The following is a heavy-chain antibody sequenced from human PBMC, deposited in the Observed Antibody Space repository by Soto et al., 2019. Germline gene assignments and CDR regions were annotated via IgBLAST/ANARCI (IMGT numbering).Heavy chain of an antibody. V-gene: IGHV3-23*01. CDR1: GFSFVNYA. CDR3: AKATTNGGWFNPFDY. J-gene: IGHJ4*02. CDR2: LSGSGTST. Sequence: GGSLRLSCAASGFSFVNYAMNWVRQAPGKGLEWVSGLSGSGTSTYYADSVKGRFTISRDNSRDTLFLQMNSLTADDTAVYYCAKATTNGGWFNPFDYWGQGTLVTVSS. D-gene: IGHD6-19*01.